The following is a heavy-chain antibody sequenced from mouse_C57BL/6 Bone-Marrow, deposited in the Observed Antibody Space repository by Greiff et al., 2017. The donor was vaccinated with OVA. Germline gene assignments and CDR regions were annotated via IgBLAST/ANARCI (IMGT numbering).Heavy chain of an antibody. CDR1: GYSITSGYD. V-gene: IGHV3-1*01. CDR2: ISYSGST. CDR3: AREGIYYGYPYWYFDV. Sequence: DVQLQESGPGMVKPSQSLSLTCTVTGYSITSGYDWHWIRHFPGNKLEWMGYISYSGSTNYNPSLKSRISITHDPSTNHFFLKLNSVTTEDTATYYCAREGIYYGYPYWYFDVWGTGTTVTVSS. D-gene: IGHD2-2*01. J-gene: IGHJ1*03.